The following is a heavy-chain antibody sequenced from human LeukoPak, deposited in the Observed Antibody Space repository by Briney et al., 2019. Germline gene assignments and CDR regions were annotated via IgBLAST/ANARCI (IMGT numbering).Heavy chain of an antibody. CDR3: ARHGIAAAGELYYYYGMDV. Sequence: GESLRISCKGSGYSFTTYWIGWVRQMPGKGLEWMGIIYPGDSDTRYSPSFQGQVTISADKSISTAYLQWSSLKASDTAMYYCARHGIAAAGELYYYYGMDVWGQGTTVTVSS. CDR1: GYSFTTYW. CDR2: IYPGDSDT. V-gene: IGHV5-51*01. J-gene: IGHJ6*02. D-gene: IGHD6-13*01.